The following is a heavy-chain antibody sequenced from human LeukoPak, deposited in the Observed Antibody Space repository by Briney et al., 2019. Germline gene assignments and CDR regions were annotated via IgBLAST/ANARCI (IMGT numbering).Heavy chain of an antibody. CDR1: GGSITSDC. V-gene: IGHV4-59*08. CDR3: ARRRGSGIAVAGSYYYYGMDV. CDR2: IYYSGST. Sequence: SETLSLTCAVSGGSITSDCWSWIRQPPGKGLEWIGYIYYSGSTNYNPSLKSRVTISVDTSKNQFSLKLSSVTAADTAVYYCARRRGSGIAVAGSYYYYGMDVWGQGTTVTVSS. J-gene: IGHJ6*02. D-gene: IGHD6-19*01.